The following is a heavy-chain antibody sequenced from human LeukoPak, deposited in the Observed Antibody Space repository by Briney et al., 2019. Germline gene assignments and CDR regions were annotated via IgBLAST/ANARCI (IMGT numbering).Heavy chain of an antibody. CDR3: ARPNLYSTSLDAFDI. CDR1: GFTFSSYS. CDR2: ISSSSYI. D-gene: IGHD2-8*01. V-gene: IGHV3-21*01. J-gene: IGHJ3*02. Sequence: GGSLRLSCAASGFTFSSYSMNWVRQAPGKGLEWVSSISSSSYIYYADSVKGRFTISRDNAKNSLYLQVNSLRAEDTAVYYCARPNLYSTSLDAFDIWGQGTMVTVSS.